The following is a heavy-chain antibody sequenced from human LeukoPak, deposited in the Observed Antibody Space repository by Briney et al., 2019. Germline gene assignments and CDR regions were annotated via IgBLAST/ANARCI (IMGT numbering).Heavy chain of an antibody. CDR1: GFPFRSYK. CDR2: IHSGGSDV. J-gene: IGHJ4*02. Sequence: GGSLRLSCAASGFPFRSYKMNWVRQAPGRGLEWVSSIHSGGSDVYYADSVKGRFTVSRDNAKNSLFLQMNSLRAEDTALYYCARGHYDILTGNYKWTPDYWGQGTLVTVSS. D-gene: IGHD3-9*01. CDR3: ARGHYDILTGNYKWTPDY. V-gene: IGHV3-21*06.